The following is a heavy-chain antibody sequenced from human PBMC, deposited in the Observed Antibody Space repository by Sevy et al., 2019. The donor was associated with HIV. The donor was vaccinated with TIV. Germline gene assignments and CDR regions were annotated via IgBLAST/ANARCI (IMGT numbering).Heavy chain of an antibody. CDR3: ARGPPDGSYDYFDY. CDR1: GFTFSNYA. CDR2: ISGSSNYI. V-gene: IGHV3-21*06. J-gene: IGHJ4*02. Sequence: GGSLRLSCAASGFTFSNYAMNWVRQAPGKGLEWVPSISGSSNYIYYAESLKGRFIVSRDNAKDTLYLQMNSLRADDTALYYCARGPPDGSYDYFDYWGQGTLVTVSS. D-gene: IGHD1-26*01.